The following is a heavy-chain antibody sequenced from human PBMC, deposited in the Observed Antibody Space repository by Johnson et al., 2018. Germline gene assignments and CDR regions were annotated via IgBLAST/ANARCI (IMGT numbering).Heavy chain of an antibody. Sequence: VQLVEYGGGVVQPGRSLRLSCAASGFTFNFYAMHWVRQAPGRGLEWVAIISYDATSKYYADSVKGRFTISRDNSKNTLYLQMNSLRPEDTAVYYCAKDRSGGVDVPSEYFQHWGQGTLVTVSS. CDR3: AKDRSGGVDVPSEYFQH. D-gene: IGHD4-23*01. CDR2: ISYDATSK. J-gene: IGHJ1*01. V-gene: IGHV3-30-3*01. CDR1: GFTFNFYA.